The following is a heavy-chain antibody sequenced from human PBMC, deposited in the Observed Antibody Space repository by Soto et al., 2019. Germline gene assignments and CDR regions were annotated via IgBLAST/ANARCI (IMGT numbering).Heavy chain of an antibody. V-gene: IGHV1-8*01. J-gene: IGHJ4*02. CDR3: ARRPHCSGGICYYGWDN. D-gene: IGHD2-15*01. CDR1: GYTFTNSD. CDR2: MNPDSGHA. Sequence: QVQLVQSGAEVKKPGASVKVSCKASGYTFTNSDINWVRQAPGQGLVRLGWMNPDSGHAAYAQQLQGRVTLNTSTSTSTVYMEMRSLGSEDTAVYYCARRPHCSGGICYYGWDNWGQGTLVTVSS.